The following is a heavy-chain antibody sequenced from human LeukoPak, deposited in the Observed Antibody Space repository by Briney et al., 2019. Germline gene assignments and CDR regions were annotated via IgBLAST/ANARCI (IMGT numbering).Heavy chain of an antibody. J-gene: IGHJ3*02. V-gene: IGHV3-48*04. CDR2: ISSSGSTI. D-gene: IGHD3-22*01. CDR3: ARESYYYDSSGYYYGSHAFDI. CDR1: GFTFSSYA. Sequence: PGGSLRLSCAASGFTFSSYAMSWVRQAPGKGLEWVSYISSSGSTIYYADSLKGRFTISRDNAKNSLFLQMNSLRAEDTAVYYCARESYYYDSSGYYYGSHAFDIWGQGTMVTVSS.